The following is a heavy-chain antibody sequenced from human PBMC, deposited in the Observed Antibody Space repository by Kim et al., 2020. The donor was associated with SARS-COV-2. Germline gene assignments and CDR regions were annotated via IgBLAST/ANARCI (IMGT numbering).Heavy chain of an antibody. D-gene: IGHD3-22*01. V-gene: IGHV4-34*01. Sequence: SLKSRVTISVDTSKNQFFLKLSSVTAADTAVYYCARAAEYYYDSSGYFIYWGQGTLVTVSS. J-gene: IGHJ4*02. CDR3: ARAAEYYYDSSGYFIY.